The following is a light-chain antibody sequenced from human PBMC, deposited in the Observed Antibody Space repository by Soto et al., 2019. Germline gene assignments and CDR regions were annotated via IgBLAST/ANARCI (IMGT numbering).Light chain of an antibody. Sequence: DIQMTQSPSSLSASVGDRVTITCRASQSISSYLNWYQHKPGKAPKLLIYTASSLQRGVPSRFSGSGSGTDFTLTISSLQPEDFATYYCQQSYSIPLTFGGGTKVEIK. CDR1: QSISSY. J-gene: IGKJ4*01. CDR2: TAS. V-gene: IGKV1-39*01. CDR3: QQSYSIPLT.